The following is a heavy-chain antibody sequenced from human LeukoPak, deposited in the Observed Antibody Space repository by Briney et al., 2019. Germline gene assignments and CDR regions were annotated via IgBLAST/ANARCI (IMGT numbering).Heavy chain of an antibody. CDR3: ARDTGNYPHVAFDI. J-gene: IGHJ3*02. Sequence: SETLSLTCTVSGYSISSGYYWGWIRQPPGKGLEWIGSIYHSGSTYYNPSLKSRVTISVDTSKNQFSLKLSSVTAADTAVFYCARDTGNYPHVAFDIWGQGTMVTVSS. D-gene: IGHD1-7*01. CDR1: GYSISSGYY. V-gene: IGHV4-38-2*02. CDR2: IYHSGST.